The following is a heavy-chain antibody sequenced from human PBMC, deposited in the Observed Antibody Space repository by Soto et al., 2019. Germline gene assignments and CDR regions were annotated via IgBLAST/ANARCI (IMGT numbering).Heavy chain of an antibody. J-gene: IGHJ4*02. CDR2: MSYDGSNE. CDR1: GFTFSHYA. V-gene: IGHV3-30*18. CDR3: AKDGTHNFDY. Sequence: QVQLVESGGGVVQPGRSLRLSCAASGFTFSHYAMHWVRQAPGKGLEWVALMSYDGSNEYYADSVKGRFTISRDNSKNTLYLKRNSLRAEDTAVYYCAKDGTHNFDYWGRGPLATVSS.